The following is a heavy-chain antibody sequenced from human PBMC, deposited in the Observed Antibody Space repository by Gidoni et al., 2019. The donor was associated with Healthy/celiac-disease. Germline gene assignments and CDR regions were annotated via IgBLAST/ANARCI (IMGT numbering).Heavy chain of an antibody. CDR3: ASSRRSWGMIVVVLDAFDI. CDR1: GFTFSDYY. V-gene: IGHV3-11*01. Sequence: QVQLVESGGGLVKPGGSLRLSCAASGFTFSDYYMSWIRQAPGKGLEWVSYISSSGSTIYYADSVKGRFTISRDNAKNSLYLQMNSLRAEDTAVYYCASSRRSWGMIVVVLDAFDIWGQGTMVTVSS. J-gene: IGHJ3*02. CDR2: ISSSGSTI. D-gene: IGHD3-22*01.